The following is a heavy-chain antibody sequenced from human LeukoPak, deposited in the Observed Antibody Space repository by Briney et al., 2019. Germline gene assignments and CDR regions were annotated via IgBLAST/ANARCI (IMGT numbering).Heavy chain of an antibody. D-gene: IGHD6-13*01. CDR2: ISSSSSYI. CDR3: ARVWYGSSWEGAYYYYGMDV. CDR1: GFTFSTYS. Sequence: GGSLRLSCAASGFTFSTYSMNWVRQAPGKGLEWVSSISSSSSYIYYADSVKGRFTISRDNAKNSLYLQMNSLRAEDTAVYYCARVWYGSSWEGAYYYYGMDVWGQGTTVTVSS. V-gene: IGHV3-21*01. J-gene: IGHJ6*02.